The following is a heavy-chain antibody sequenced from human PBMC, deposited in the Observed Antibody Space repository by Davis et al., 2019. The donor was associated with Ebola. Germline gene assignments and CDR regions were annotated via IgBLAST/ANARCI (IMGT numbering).Heavy chain of an antibody. Sequence: PGGSLRLSCSASGFTFSDYGIHWVRQAPGKGLEWVAFISYHGTNKYYADSVKGRFTISRDNSNNTLYLQMNSLRAEDTAVYFCANGNSDYTFDYWGQGTLVTVSS. CDR1: GFTFSDYG. J-gene: IGHJ4*02. V-gene: IGHV3-30*18. CDR3: ANGNSDYTFDY. D-gene: IGHD4-23*01. CDR2: ISYHGTNK.